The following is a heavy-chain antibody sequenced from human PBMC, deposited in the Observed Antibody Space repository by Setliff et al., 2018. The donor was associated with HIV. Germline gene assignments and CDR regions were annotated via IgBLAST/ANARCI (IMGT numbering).Heavy chain of an antibody. D-gene: IGHD6-19*01. J-gene: IGHJ4*02. V-gene: IGHV3-21*03. Sequence: GGSLRLSCAASGFTFNRYWMHWVRQAPGKGLEWVSSISSSSSYIYYADSVKGRFTISRDNAKNSLYLQMNSLRAEDTAVYYCARDLQSNIAVAGPIPLGYWGQGTLVTVSS. CDR2: ISSSSSYI. CDR1: GFTFNRYW. CDR3: ARDLQSNIAVAGPIPLGY.